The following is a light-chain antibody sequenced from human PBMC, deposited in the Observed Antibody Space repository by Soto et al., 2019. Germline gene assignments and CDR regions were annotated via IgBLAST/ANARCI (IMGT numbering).Light chain of an antibody. CDR2: EVS. CDR1: SSDVGGYNY. CDR3: SSYAGSNMYV. Sequence: QSALTQPPSASRSPGQSVTISCTGTSSDVGGYNYVSWYQQHPGKAPKLMIYEVSKRPSGVPDRFSGSKSGNTASLTVSGLQAEDEADYYCSSYAGSNMYVFGTGTKLTVL. J-gene: IGLJ1*01. V-gene: IGLV2-8*02.